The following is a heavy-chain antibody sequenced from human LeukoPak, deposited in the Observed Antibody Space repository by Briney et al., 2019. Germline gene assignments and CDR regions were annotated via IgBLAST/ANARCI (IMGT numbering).Heavy chain of an antibody. D-gene: IGHD2-15*01. CDR1: GFTFSSYG. J-gene: IGHJ4*02. CDR3: AKALGDCSGGSRSDY. V-gene: IGHV3-30*02. Sequence: PGGSLRLSCAASGFTFSSYGMHWVRQAPGKGLEWVAFIRYDGSNKYYADSVKGRFTISRDNSKNTLYLQMNSLRAEDTAVYYCAKALGDCSGGSRSDYWGQGTLVTVSS. CDR2: IRYDGSNK.